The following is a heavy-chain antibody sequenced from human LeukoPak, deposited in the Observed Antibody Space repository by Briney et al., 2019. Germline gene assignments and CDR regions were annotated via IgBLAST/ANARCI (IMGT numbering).Heavy chain of an antibody. CDR2: IYHSGST. V-gene: IGHV4-38-2*02. CDR1: GYSISSGYY. D-gene: IGHD2-15*01. Sequence: SETLSLTCTVSGYSISSGYYWGWIRQPPGKGLEWIGSIYHSGSTYYNPSLKSRVTISVDTSKNQFSLKLSSVTAADTAVYYCAPSPNCSGGGCSPPPRGGTWFDPWGQETLVPVSS. J-gene: IGHJ5*02. CDR3: APSPNCSGGGCSPPPRGGTWFDP.